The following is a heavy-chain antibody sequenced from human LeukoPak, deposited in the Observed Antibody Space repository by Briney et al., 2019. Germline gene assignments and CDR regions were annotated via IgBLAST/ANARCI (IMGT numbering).Heavy chain of an antibody. Sequence: KSSETLSLTCTVSGYSISSGYYWGWIRQPPGQGLEWIGSIYHSGSTYYNPSLKSRVTISVDTSKNQFSLKLSSVTAADTAVYYCARAPDTAMGENWFDPWGQGTLVTVSS. V-gene: IGHV4-38-2*02. D-gene: IGHD5-18*01. CDR2: IYHSGST. CDR1: GYSISSGYY. CDR3: ARAPDTAMGENWFDP. J-gene: IGHJ5*02.